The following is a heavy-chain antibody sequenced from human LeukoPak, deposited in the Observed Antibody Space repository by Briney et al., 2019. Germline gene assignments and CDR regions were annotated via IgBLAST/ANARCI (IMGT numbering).Heavy chain of an antibody. Sequence: SETLSLTCAVSGGSISTNNWWTWVRQSPGEGLEWIGEIYHSGSTTFNPSIKPRVTISVDKSKNQFSLKLSSVTAADTAVYYCVRKTLLGVSPYYFNAMDVWGQGITVTVSS. V-gene: IGHV4-4*02. CDR2: IYHSGST. CDR3: VRKTLLGVSPYYFNAMDV. D-gene: IGHD3-3*01. CDR1: GGSISTNNW. J-gene: IGHJ6*02.